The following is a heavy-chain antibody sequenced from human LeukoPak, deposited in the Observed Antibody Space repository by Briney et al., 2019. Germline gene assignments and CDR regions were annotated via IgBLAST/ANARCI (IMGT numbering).Heavy chain of an antibody. J-gene: IGHJ4*02. CDR1: GLTFSKGW. V-gene: IGHV3-15*01. Sequence: GGSLRLSCEASGLTFSKGWMSWVRQAPGKGLEWVGRLKSKSDGGTSEYAPPVKGRFTISRDDSKNMLFLEMSSLKTDDTAVYYCVIPQFYGASRNGYWGQGILVTVSS. CDR2: LKSKSDGGTS. CDR3: VIPQFYGASRNGY. D-gene: IGHD4-17*01.